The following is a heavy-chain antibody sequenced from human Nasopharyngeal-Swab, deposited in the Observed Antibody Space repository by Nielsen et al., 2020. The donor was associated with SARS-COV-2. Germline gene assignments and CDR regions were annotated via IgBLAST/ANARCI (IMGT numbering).Heavy chain of an antibody. CDR3: ARDGLDFGVVIMGDDWYYGMDV. Sequence: ASVTVSFQSSRYTFPRYVLRWVRQAPGQGLAWMGLISAYNGNTNYAQKLQGRVTITTDTSTSTAYMELRSLRSDDTAVYYCARDGLDFGVVIMGDDWYYGMDVWGQGTTVTVSS. CDR1: RYTFPRYV. D-gene: IGHD3-3*01. V-gene: IGHV1-18*01. J-gene: IGHJ6*02. CDR2: ISAYNGNT.